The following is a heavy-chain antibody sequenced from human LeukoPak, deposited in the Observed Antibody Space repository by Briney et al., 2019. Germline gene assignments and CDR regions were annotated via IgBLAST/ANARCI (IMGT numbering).Heavy chain of an antibody. V-gene: IGHV1-18*01. CDR3: ARGDYDSSGYRPFDP. D-gene: IGHD3-22*01. CDR1: GYTFTSYG. J-gene: IGHJ5*02. CDR2: ISAYNGNT. Sequence: ASVKVSCRASGYTFTSYGISWVRQAPGQGLEWMGWISAYNGNTNYAQKLQGRVTMTTDTSTSTAYMELRSLRSDDAAVYYCARGDYDSSGYRPFDPWGQGTLVTVSS.